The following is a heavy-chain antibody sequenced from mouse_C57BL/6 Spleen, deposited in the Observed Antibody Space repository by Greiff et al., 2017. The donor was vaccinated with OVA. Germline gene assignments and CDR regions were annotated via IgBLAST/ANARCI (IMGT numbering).Heavy chain of an antibody. D-gene: IGHD2-3*01. J-gene: IGHJ2*01. Sequence: EVKLVESGPELVKPGASVKISCKASGYSFTGYYMNWVKQSPEKSLEWIGEINPSTGGTTYNQKFKAKATLTVDKSSSTAYMQLSSLTSEDSAVYYCIYDGYYWGQGTTLTVSS. CDR1: GYSFTGYY. CDR2: INPSTGGT. CDR3: IYDGYY. V-gene: IGHV1-42*01.